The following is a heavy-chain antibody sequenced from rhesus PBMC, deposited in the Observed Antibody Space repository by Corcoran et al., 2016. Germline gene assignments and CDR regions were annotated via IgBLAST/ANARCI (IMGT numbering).Heavy chain of an antibody. CDR3: ASGSFARFDV. V-gene: IGHV4S11*01. Sequence: QVQLQESGPGLVKPLETLSLTCAVSGGSISSNYWSCIRQAPGKGLEWIGYIYGSGRRTHDNPALKSRVTLSGDTYKNEGSLKLRSVTAADTAVYYCASGSFARFDVWGAGVLVTVSS. CDR1: GGSISSNY. CDR2: IYGSGRRT. J-gene: IGHJ5-1*01. D-gene: IGHD5-12*01.